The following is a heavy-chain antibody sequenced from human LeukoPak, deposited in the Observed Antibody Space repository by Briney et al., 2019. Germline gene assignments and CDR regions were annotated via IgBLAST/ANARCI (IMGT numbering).Heavy chain of an antibody. V-gene: IGHV3-23*01. CDR3: AEGAVFRYFDWLFNYFDY. Sequence: GGSLRLSCAASGFTFSSYAMSWVRQAPGKGLEWVSGISGSGAGTYYADSVKGRFTISRDNSKTTLYLQMDSLRADDTAVYYCAEGAVFRYFDWLFNYFDYWGQGTLVTVSS. D-gene: IGHD3-9*01. CDR2: ISGSGAGT. J-gene: IGHJ4*02. CDR1: GFTFSSYA.